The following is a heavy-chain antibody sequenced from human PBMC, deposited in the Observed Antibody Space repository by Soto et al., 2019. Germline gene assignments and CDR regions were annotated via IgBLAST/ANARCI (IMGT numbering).Heavy chain of an antibody. CDR3: TRGHGDFAGDFDY. V-gene: IGHV1-18*04. CDR2: ISASNGNT. J-gene: IGHJ4*02. CDR1: GYTFNKYS. D-gene: IGHD4-17*01. Sequence: QGQLVQSGAEVKKPRASVKVSCKASGYTFNKYSISWVRQAPGQGLEWMGWISASNGNTDFAQKFQGRVTMAIDTSTSTAYMELRSLRSDDTAVFYCTRGHGDFAGDFDYWGQGTLVTVSS.